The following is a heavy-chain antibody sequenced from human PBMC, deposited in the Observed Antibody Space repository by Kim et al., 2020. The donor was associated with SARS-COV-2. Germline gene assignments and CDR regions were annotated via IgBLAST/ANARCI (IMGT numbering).Heavy chain of an antibody. D-gene: IGHD5-18*01. Sequence: SRVTISVDTSKNQFSLKLSSVTAADTAVYYCARAVDTAMADYYYYDGMDVWGQGTTVTVSS. J-gene: IGHJ6*02. V-gene: IGHV4-34*01. CDR3: ARAVDTAMADYYYYDGMDV.